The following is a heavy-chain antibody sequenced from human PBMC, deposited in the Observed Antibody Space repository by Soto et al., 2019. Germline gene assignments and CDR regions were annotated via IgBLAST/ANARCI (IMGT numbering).Heavy chain of an antibody. D-gene: IGHD3-22*01. CDR1: GFTFSSYA. CDR3: AKDRRYYDSSGSRTGFDP. V-gene: IGHV3-23*01. Sequence: GSLRLSCAASGFTFSSYAMSWVRQAPGKGLEWVSAISGSGGSTYYADSVKGRFTISRDNSKNSLYLQMNSLRAEDTAVYYCAKDRRYYDSSGSRTGFDPWGQGTLVTVSS. J-gene: IGHJ5*02. CDR2: ISGSGGST.